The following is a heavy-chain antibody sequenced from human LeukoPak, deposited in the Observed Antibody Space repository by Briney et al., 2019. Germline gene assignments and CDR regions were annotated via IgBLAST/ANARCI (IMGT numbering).Heavy chain of an antibody. Sequence: GGSLRLSCAASGFSFSTYGMHWVRQAPGKGLVWVSRINSDGINTSYADSVKGRFTISRDNAKNTLNLQMNSLRAEDTAVYYCARDLGQYYDTSDNWFDPWGQGTLVTVSS. J-gene: IGHJ5*02. CDR2: INSDGINT. CDR3: ARDLGQYYDTSDNWFDP. CDR1: GFSFSTYG. D-gene: IGHD3-22*01. V-gene: IGHV3-74*01.